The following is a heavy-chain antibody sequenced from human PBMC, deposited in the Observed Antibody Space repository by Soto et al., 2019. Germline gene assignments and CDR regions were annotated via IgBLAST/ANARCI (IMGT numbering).Heavy chain of an antibody. CDR2: IYHSGYT. Sequence: SETLSLTCTVSGGSISSGGYSWNWIRQAPGKGLEWIGYIYHSGYTLYNPSLKGRVTISVDKSKNHFSLNLTSVKGRFTISRDNADNSLYLQMNGLRAEDTAVYCCALGRTGLDVWGQGTTVTVSS. J-gene: IGHJ6*02. CDR1: GGSISSGGYS. D-gene: IGHD1-1*01. CDR3: ADNSLYLQMNGLRAEDTAVYCCALGRTGLDV. V-gene: IGHV4-30-2*01.